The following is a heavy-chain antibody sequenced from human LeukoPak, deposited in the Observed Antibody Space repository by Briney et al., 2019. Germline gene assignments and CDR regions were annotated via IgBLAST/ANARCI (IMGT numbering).Heavy chain of an antibody. CDR2: IYTSGST. CDR3: ARLGDYDYVWGSYRYTFDY. Sequence: SQTLSLTCTVSGGSISSGSYYWSWIRQPAGKGLEWIGRIYTSGSTNYNPSPKTRVTISVDTSKNQFSLKLSSVPAADTAVYYCARLGDYDYVWGSYRYTFDYWGQGTLVTVSS. CDR1: GGSISSGSYY. D-gene: IGHD3-16*02. V-gene: IGHV4-61*02. J-gene: IGHJ4*02.